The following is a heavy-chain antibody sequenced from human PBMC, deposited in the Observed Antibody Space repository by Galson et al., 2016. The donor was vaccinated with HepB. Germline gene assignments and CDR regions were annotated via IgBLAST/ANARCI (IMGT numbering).Heavy chain of an antibody. Sequence: SCKASGYTFTSYAMHWVRQAPGQRLEWMGWINVGNGNTKYSQKFQGRLIVTRDTSASTAYMELSSLRSEDTAVYYCARSLTGFCSRTKCYGYNRFDPWGQGTLVTVSS. V-gene: IGHV1-3*01. CDR1: GYTFTSYA. CDR2: INVGNGNT. D-gene: IGHD2-2*03. CDR3: ARSLTGFCSRTKCYGYNRFDP. J-gene: IGHJ5*02.